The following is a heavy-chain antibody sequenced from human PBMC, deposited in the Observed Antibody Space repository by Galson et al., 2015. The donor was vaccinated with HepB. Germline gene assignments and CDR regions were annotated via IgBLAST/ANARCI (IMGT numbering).Heavy chain of an antibody. J-gene: IGHJ3*02. CDR2: INPSGGST. CDR3: ARARGIAAAGTNDAFDI. Sequence: SVKVSCKASGYTFTSYYMHWVRQAPGQGLEWMGIINPSGGSTSYAQKFQGRVTMTRDTSTSTVYMELSSLRSEDTAVYYCARARGIAAAGTNDAFDIWGQGTMVTVSS. V-gene: IGHV1-46*01. CDR1: GYTFTSYY. D-gene: IGHD6-13*01.